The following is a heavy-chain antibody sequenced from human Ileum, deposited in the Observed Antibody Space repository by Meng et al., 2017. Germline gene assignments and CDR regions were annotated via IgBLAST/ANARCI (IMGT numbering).Heavy chain of an antibody. V-gene: IGHV1-18*01. CDR3: ARKFRSSTSCYIDWFDP. CDR2: ISAYNGNT. J-gene: IGHJ5*02. Sequence: QVQLVQSGAEVKRPGASVKVSLKASGYTFTSYGISWVRQAPGQGLEWMGWISAYNGNTNYAQKLQGRVTMTTDTSTSTAYMELRSLRSDDTAVYYCARKFRSSTSCYIDWFDPWGQGTLVTVSS. D-gene: IGHD2-2*02. CDR1: GYTFTSYG.